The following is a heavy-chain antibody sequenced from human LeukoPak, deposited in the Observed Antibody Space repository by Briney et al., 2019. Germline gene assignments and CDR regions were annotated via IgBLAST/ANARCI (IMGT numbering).Heavy chain of an antibody. V-gene: IGHV1-18*04. D-gene: IGHD2-21*01. CDR1: GYTFTGYY. CDR2: ISPYSGNT. Sequence: ASVTVSCKASGYTFTGYYMHWVRQAPGQGLEWMGWISPYSGNTNYAQKLQGRVTMTTDTSTSTAYMELRSLTSDDTAVYYCARESGRDFPDWGQGTLVTVSS. J-gene: IGHJ4*02. CDR3: ARESGRDFPD.